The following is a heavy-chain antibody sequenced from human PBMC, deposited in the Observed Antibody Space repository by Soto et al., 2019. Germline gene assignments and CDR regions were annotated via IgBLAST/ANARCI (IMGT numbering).Heavy chain of an antibody. J-gene: IGHJ6*03. CDR1: EFTFSSHG. CDR3: ARERRFWENHYYKDV. V-gene: IGHV3-33*01. Sequence: QVHLVESGGDVVQPGRSLRLSCAASEFTFSSHGMHWVRQAPGKGLEWVGVIWADGSNERYADSVKGRFTISRDNSKNTPFLQMSSLRAEDTAVYYCARERRFWENHYYKDVWGTGTTVTVSS. CDR2: IWADGSNE. D-gene: IGHD3-10*01.